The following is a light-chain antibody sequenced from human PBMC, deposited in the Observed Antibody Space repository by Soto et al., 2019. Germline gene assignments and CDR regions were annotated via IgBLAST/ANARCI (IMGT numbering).Light chain of an antibody. Sequence: DIPMTQSPSTLSASVGDRVTITCRASQSISSWLAWYQQKPGKAPKLLIYAASSLETGVPSRFSGSGSGTDFTLTISSLQPEDFATYYCLQDYIYTPTFGQGTKLEIK. CDR3: LQDYIYTPT. J-gene: IGKJ2*01. CDR1: QSISSW. CDR2: AAS. V-gene: IGKV1-5*01.